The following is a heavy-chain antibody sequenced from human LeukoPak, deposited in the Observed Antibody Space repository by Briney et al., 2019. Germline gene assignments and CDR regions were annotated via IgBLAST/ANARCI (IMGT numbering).Heavy chain of an antibody. Sequence: PGRSLRLSCAASGFTFSSYGMHWVRQAPGKGLEWVAVISYDGSNKYYADSVKGRFTISRDNSKNTLYLQMNSLRAEDTAVYYCAKESTYYYDSSAPSGFDYWGQGTLVTVSS. CDR2: ISYDGSNK. CDR1: GFTFSSYG. D-gene: IGHD3-22*01. V-gene: IGHV3-30*18. CDR3: AKESTYYYDSSAPSGFDY. J-gene: IGHJ4*02.